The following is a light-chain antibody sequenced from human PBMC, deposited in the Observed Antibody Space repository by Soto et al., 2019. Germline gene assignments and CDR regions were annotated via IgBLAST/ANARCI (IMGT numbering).Light chain of an antibody. V-gene: IGKV3-11*01. Sequence: EIVLTQSPATLSSFQGDRVTLSCRASQAVNNRLAWYQHKPGKAPRLLIYLASNSAAGVPARFSGSGSGTDFTLTISNVEPEDFAVYYCHQRHSWPRTFGQGTTVDIK. J-gene: IGKJ1*01. CDR1: QAVNNR. CDR2: LAS. CDR3: HQRHSWPRT.